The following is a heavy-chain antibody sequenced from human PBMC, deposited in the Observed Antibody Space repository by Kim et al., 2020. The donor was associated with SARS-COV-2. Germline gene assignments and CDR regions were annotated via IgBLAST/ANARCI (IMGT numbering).Heavy chain of an antibody. CDR2: KSDGGTI. D-gene: IGHD2-15*01. CDR3: STLYGSRWIVY. Sequence: GGSLRLSCVASGFTFSNAYMSWVRQAPGKGLEWVGRKSDGGTIDYAAPVRGRFTISRDDSKNTLYLEMNNLKTEDSAVYYCSTLYGSRWIVYWGQGTRVTVSS. J-gene: IGHJ4*02. CDR1: GFTFSNAY. V-gene: IGHV3-15*01.